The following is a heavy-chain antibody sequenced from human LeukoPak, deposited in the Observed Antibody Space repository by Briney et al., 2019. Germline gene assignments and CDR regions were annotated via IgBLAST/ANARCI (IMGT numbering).Heavy chain of an antibody. D-gene: IGHD6-13*01. Sequence: EASVKVSCKASGYTFTGYYMHWVRQAPGQGLEWMGWINPNSGGTNYAQKFQGRVTMTRDTSISTAYMELSRLRSDDTAVYYCARGRGDGRIAAVDAFDIWGQGTMVTVSS. J-gene: IGHJ3*02. V-gene: IGHV1-2*02. CDR1: GYTFTGYY. CDR2: INPNSGGT. CDR3: ARGRGDGRIAAVDAFDI.